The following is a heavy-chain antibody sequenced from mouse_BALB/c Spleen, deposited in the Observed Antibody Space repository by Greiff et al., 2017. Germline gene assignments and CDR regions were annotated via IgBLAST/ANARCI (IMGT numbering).Heavy chain of an antibody. CDR3: ARHGDYGYFDY. J-gene: IGHJ2*01. Sequence: DVHLVESGGGLVKPGGSLKLSCAASGFTFSSYDMSWVRQTPEKRLEWVAYISSGGGSTYYPDTVKGRFTISRDNAKNTLYLQMSSLKSEDTAMYYCARHGDYGYFDYWGQGTTLTVSS. CDR2: ISSGGGST. V-gene: IGHV5-12-1*01. CDR1: GFTFSSYD. D-gene: IGHD2-13*01.